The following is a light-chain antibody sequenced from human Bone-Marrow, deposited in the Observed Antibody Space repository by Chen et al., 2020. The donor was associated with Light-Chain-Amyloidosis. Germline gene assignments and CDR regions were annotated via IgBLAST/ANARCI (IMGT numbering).Light chain of an antibody. Sequence: QSALTQPASVSGSPGQSITLSCPGTSSDVGGDNHVSWYQQHPDKAPKLMIYEVTNRPSWFPDRFSGSKSDNTASLTISGLQTEDEADYFCSSYTITNTLVFGSGTRVTVL. CDR2: EVT. J-gene: IGLJ1*01. V-gene: IGLV2-14*01. CDR1: SSDVGGDNH. CDR3: SSYTITNTLV.